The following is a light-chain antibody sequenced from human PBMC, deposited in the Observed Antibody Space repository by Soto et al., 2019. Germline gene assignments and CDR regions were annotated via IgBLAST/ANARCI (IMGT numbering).Light chain of an antibody. Sequence: EIVLTQSPATLSLSPGDRATLSCRASQSVSSYLAWYQQKPGQAPRLLIYDASNRATGIPARFSGSGSGTDFTLTISSLEPEDFEVYYCQQRSNWPLMYTIGQGTKLEIK. CDR3: QQRSNWPLMYT. J-gene: IGKJ2*01. V-gene: IGKV3-11*01. CDR2: DAS. CDR1: QSVSSY.